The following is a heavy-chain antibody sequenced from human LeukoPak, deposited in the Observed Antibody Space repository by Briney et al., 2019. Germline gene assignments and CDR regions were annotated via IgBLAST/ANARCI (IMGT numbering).Heavy chain of an antibody. CDR3: ARPYGDYDDAFDI. Sequence: TPGGSLRLSCAASGFTFSSYSMSWVRQAPGKGLEWVSSISSSSSYIYYADSVKGRFTISRDNAKNSLYLQMNSLRAEDTAVYYCARPYGDYDDAFDIWGQGTMVTVSS. J-gene: IGHJ3*02. V-gene: IGHV3-21*01. CDR2: ISSSSSYI. D-gene: IGHD4-17*01. CDR1: GFTFSSYS.